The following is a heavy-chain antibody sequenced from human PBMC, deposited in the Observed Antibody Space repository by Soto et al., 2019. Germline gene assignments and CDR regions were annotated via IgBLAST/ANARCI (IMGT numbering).Heavy chain of an antibody. CDR1: GFTFDDYA. CDR2: ISWNSGSI. CDR3: AKGKYNWNAGNYFDY. J-gene: IGHJ4*02. D-gene: IGHD1-20*01. Sequence: EVQLVESGGGLVQPGRSLRLSCAASGFTFDDYAMHWVRQAPGKGLEWVSGISWNSGSIGYADSVKGRFTISRDNAKNSLYLQMNSLRAEDTALYYCAKGKYNWNAGNYFDYWGQGTLVTVSS. V-gene: IGHV3-9*01.